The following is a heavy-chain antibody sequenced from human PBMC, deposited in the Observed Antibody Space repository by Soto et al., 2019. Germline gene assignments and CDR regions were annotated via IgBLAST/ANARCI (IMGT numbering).Heavy chain of an antibody. Sequence: ASXKVSCRASGYTFTSYGISWVRQAPGQGLEWMGWISAYNGNTNYAQKLQGRVTMTTDTSTSTAYMELRSLRSDDTAVYYCARVLPWTNIVATTMDVWGKGTTVTVSS. J-gene: IGHJ6*03. CDR3: ARVLPWTNIVATTMDV. V-gene: IGHV1-18*01. CDR1: GYTFTSYG. D-gene: IGHD5-12*01. CDR2: ISAYNGNT.